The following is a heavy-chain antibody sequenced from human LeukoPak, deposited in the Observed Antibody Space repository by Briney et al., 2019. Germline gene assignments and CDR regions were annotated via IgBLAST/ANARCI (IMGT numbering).Heavy chain of an antibody. D-gene: IGHD3-10*01. CDR3: AKVPHYGSGRSDYFDY. V-gene: IGHV3-30*02. CDR2: IRYDGSNK. J-gene: IGHJ4*02. CDR1: GFTFSSYG. Sequence: PGGSLRLSCAASGFTFSSYGMHWVRQAPGKGLEWVAFIRYDGSNKYYADSVKGRFTISRDNSKNTLYLQMNSLRAEDTAVYYCAKVPHYGSGRSDYFDYWGQGTLVTVSS.